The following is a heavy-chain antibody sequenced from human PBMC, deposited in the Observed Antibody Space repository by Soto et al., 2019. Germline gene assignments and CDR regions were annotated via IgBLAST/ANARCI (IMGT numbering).Heavy chain of an antibody. V-gene: IGHV4-4*02. CDR1: GDSVSSPYY. Sequence: QVQLQESGPGLVKPSGTLSLTCAVSGDSVSSPYYWCWVRQPPGKGLEWIGEVFHTGTTSYNQSLRSRLPISMDQSIYQFSLVLSAVTAADTAVYSCARRAGWYAVHSWGPGTLVIVSS. CDR3: ARRAGWYAVHS. J-gene: IGHJ4*02. D-gene: IGHD6-19*01. CDR2: VFHTGTT.